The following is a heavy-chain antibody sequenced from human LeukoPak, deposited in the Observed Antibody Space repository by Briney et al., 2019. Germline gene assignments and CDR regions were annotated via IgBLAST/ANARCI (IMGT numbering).Heavy chain of an antibody. CDR1: GFTFSSYA. J-gene: IGHJ4*02. CDR2: ISYDGSNK. V-gene: IGHV3-30-3*01. D-gene: IGHD4-17*01. Sequence: GRSLRLSCAASGFTFSSYAMPWVRQAPGKGLEWVAVISYDGSNKYYADSVKGRFTISRDNSKNTLYLQMNSLRAEDTAVYYCARGHTYGFYFDYWGQGTLVTVSS. CDR3: ARGHTYGFYFDY.